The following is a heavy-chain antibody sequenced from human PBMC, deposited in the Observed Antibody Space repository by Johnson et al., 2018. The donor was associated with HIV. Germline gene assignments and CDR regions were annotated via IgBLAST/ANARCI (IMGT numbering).Heavy chain of an antibody. Sequence: VQLVESGGGLVQPGRSLRLSCTASGFIFGDYGMSWVRQAPGKGLEWVSGINWNGGSTGYADSVKGRFTISRDNAKNSLYLQMNSLRAEDTAVYYCARDRGLPGVAEAGNAFDIWGQGTLVTVSS. CDR3: ARDRGLPGVAEAGNAFDI. J-gene: IGHJ3*02. V-gene: IGHV3-20*04. CDR1: GFIFGDYG. D-gene: IGHD6-13*01. CDR2: INWNGGST.